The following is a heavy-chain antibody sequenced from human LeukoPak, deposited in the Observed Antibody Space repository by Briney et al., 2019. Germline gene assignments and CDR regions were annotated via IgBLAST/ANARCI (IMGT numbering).Heavy chain of an antibody. J-gene: IGHJ4*02. CDR3: ASRRRGHVRFLEWLPLY. V-gene: IGHV3-30-3*01. CDR2: ISYDGSNK. Sequence: GGSLRLSCAASGFTFSSYAMHWVRQAPGKGLEWVAVISYDGSNKYYADSVKGRFTISRDNSKNTLYLQMNSLRAEDTAVYYCASRRRGHVRFLEWLPLYWGQGTLVTVSS. CDR1: GFTFSSYA. D-gene: IGHD3-3*01.